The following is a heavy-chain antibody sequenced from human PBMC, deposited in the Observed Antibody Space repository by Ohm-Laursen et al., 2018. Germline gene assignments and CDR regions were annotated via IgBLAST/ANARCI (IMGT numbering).Heavy chain of an antibody. D-gene: IGHD4-23*01. CDR2: IYPGDSDT. Sequence: ESLRISCKGSGYSFTSYWIGWVRQMPGKGLEWMGIIYPGDSDTRYSPSFQGQVTISADKSISTAYLQWSSLKASDTAMYYCASTTVVVGRSYYFDYWGQGTLVTVSS. J-gene: IGHJ4*02. V-gene: IGHV5-51*01. CDR1: GYSFTSYW. CDR3: ASTTVVVGRSYYFDY.